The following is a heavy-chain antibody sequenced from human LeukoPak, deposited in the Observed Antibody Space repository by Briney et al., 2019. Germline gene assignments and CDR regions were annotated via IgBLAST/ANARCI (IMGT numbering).Heavy chain of an antibody. CDR1: GGTFSSYA. Sequence: ASVKVSCKASGGTFSSYAISWVRQAPGQGLEWMGRIIPILGIANYAQKFQGRVTITADKSTSTAYMELSSLRSEDTAVYYCARGYGYSSSWYYFDYWGQGTLVTVSS. D-gene: IGHD6-13*01. CDR3: ARGYGYSSSWYYFDY. V-gene: IGHV1-69*04. J-gene: IGHJ4*02. CDR2: IIPILGIA.